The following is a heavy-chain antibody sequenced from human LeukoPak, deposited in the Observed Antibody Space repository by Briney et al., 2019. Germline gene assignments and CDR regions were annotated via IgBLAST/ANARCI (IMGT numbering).Heavy chain of an antibody. J-gene: IGHJ4*02. D-gene: IGHD3-10*01. V-gene: IGHV3-23*01. CDR2: ISSSGGST. Sequence: GGSLRISCAASGFTFSSYAMSWGRQAPGKGLEWVSDISSSGGSTYYADSVKGRFTISRDNSKNTLYLQMNSLRAEDTAVYYCAKGDSTTLLRPYYFDYWGQGTLVTVSS. CDR3: AKGDSTTLLRPYYFDY. CDR1: GFTFSSYA.